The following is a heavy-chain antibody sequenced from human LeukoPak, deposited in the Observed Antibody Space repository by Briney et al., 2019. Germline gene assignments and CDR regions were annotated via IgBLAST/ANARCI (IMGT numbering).Heavy chain of an antibody. CDR2: ISGSGGST. CDR1: GFTLSSYA. V-gene: IGHV3-23*01. Sequence: GGSLRPSCAASGFTLSSYAMSWVRQAPGKGLEWVSAISGSGGSTYYTDSVKGRFTISRDSSKNTLYLQMNNLRAEDTAVYYCAKDSSGYYSYGYFQHWGQGTLVTVSS. CDR3: AKDSSGYYSYGYFQH. J-gene: IGHJ1*01. D-gene: IGHD3-22*01.